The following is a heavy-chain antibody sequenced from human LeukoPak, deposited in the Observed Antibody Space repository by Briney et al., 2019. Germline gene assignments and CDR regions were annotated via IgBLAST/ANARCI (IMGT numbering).Heavy chain of an antibody. D-gene: IGHD2-15*01. CDR2: IYYSGST. CDR3: ARADCSGGSCYSGDWFDP. CDR1: GGSFSGYY. J-gene: IGHJ5*02. V-gene: IGHV4-59*01. Sequence: TSETLSLTCAVYGGSFSGYYWSWIRQPPGKGLEWIGYIYYSGSTNYNPSLKSRVTISVDTSKNQFSLKLSSVTAADTAVYYCARADCSGGSCYSGDWFDPWGQGTLVTVSS.